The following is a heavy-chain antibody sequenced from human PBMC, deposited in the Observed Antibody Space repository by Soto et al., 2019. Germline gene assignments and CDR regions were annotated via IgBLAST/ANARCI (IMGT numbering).Heavy chain of an antibody. CDR1: GFTVSNNY. V-gene: IGHV3-66*01. CDR3: AVYAPRHWFDS. J-gene: IGHJ5*01. D-gene: IGHD6-6*01. Sequence: EVQLVESGGDLVQPGGSLRLSCAASGFTVSNNYMTWVRQAPGKGLAWVSLIYVGGYTYYADSVKGRFTISRDNSKNTLYLQMNSLRAEDTAVYYCAVYAPRHWFDSWGQGTLVTVSS. CDR2: IYVGGYT.